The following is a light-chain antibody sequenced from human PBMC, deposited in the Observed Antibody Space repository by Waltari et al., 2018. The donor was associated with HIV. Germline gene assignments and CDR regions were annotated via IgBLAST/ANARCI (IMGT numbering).Light chain of an antibody. J-gene: IGLJ1*01. Sequence: QSALTQPASVSGSPGQPITISCTGTNSYVGGYHYVSWYQQHPGKAPRLIIFEVTKRPPGISTRFSGSKSGNSASLTISGLQSEDEADYYCDSYTPQSFHVFGSGTRVTVL. CDR3: DSYTPQSFHV. V-gene: IGLV2-14*01. CDR2: EVT. CDR1: NSYVGGYHY.